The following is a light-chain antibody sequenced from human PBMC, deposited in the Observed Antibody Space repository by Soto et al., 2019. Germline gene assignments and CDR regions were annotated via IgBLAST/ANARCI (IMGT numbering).Light chain of an antibody. CDR1: QGISNY. J-gene: IGKJ1*01. V-gene: IGKV1-27*01. Sequence: DIQMTQSTSSLSASVGDRIIITCRASQGISNYLAWYQQKPGKVPKLLIYAASTLQSGVPSRFSGSGSGTDFPLTISSLQPEDVATYYCQNYKSAPRTFGQGTKVEIK. CDR2: AAS. CDR3: QNYKSAPRT.